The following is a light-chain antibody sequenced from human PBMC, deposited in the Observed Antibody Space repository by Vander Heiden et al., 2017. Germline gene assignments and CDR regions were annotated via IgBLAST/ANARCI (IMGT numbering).Light chain of an antibody. CDR2: GAS. CDR3: QQANSLPLT. J-gene: IGKJ4*01. CDR1: HGISTY. Sequence: DIQMTKSPSSVSASVGDRVTITCRARHGISTYLVWYQQNPGKAPKLLIYGASSLQSGVPSRFSGSGSGTDFTLTISSLQPEDFATYYCQQANSLPLTFGGGTTVEI. V-gene: IGKV1D-12*01.